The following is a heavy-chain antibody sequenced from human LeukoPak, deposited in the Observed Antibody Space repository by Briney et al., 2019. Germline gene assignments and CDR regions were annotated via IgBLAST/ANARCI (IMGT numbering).Heavy chain of an antibody. Sequence: SVKVSCKASGGTFSSYAISWVRQAPGQGLEWMGRIIPIFGIANYAQKFQGRVTTTADKSTSTAYMELSSLRSEDTAVYYCASEDYGSGRNKYYFDYWGQGTLVTVSS. CDR2: IIPIFGIA. CDR3: ASEDYGSGRNKYYFDY. J-gene: IGHJ4*02. V-gene: IGHV1-69*04. CDR1: GGTFSSYA. D-gene: IGHD3-10*01.